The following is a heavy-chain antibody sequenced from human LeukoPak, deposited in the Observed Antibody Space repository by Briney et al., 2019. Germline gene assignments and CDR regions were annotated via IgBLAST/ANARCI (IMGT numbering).Heavy chain of an antibody. CDR2: ISSSSTYI. J-gene: IGHJ4*02. V-gene: IGHV3-21*01. CDR3: ARENHGSFDY. CDR1: GFSFSTYY. Sequence: GGSLRLSCAASGFSFSTYYVNWVRQAPGKGLEWVSCISSSSTYIYYADSVRGRFAISRDNANNSLYLQMNSLRAEDTAVYYCARENHGSFDYWGQGNLVTVSS. D-gene: IGHD1-14*01.